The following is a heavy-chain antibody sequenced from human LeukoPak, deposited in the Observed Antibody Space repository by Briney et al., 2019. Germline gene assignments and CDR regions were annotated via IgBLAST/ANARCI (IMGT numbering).Heavy chain of an antibody. Sequence: GGSLRLSCAASGFTVSSNYMSWVRQTVGKGLEWVSAISGGGDITYYADSVKGRFTISRDNSKDTLFLQMHSLRPGDTAVYYCVREDTPATANYWGQGTLVTISS. D-gene: IGHD2-21*02. CDR3: VREDTPATANY. CDR2: ISGGGDIT. CDR1: GFTVSSNY. V-gene: IGHV3-23*01. J-gene: IGHJ4*02.